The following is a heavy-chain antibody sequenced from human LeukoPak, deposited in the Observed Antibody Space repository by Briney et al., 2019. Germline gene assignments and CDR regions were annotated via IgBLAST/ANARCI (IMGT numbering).Heavy chain of an antibody. J-gene: IGHJ4*02. CDR3: ARGPAAAGRLNY. D-gene: IGHD6-13*01. Sequence: GGSLRLSCAASGFTFSSYGMHWVRQAPGKGLEWVAFIRYDGSNKYYADSVKGRFTISRDNSKNTLYLQMNSLRAEDTAVYYCARGPAAAGRLNYWGQGTLVTVSS. CDR2: IRYDGSNK. V-gene: IGHV3-30*02. CDR1: GFTFSSYG.